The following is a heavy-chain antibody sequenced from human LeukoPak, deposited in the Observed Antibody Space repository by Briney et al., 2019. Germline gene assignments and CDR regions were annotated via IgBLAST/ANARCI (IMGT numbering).Heavy chain of an antibody. V-gene: IGHV3-30*02. J-gene: IGHJ4*02. CDR1: GFTFSNYG. Sequence: GGSLRLSCAASGFTFSNYGIHWVCQAPGKGLEWVAFVRYDGSNKYYADSVKGRFTISRDNSKNTLYLQMNSLRAEDTAVYYCAKSRYGDFWSGYYIDYWGQGTLVTVSS. CDR2: VRYDGSNK. CDR3: AKSRYGDFWSGYYIDY. D-gene: IGHD3-3*01.